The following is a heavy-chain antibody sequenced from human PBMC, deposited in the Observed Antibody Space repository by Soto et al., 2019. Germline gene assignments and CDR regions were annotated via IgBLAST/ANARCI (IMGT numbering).Heavy chain of an antibody. CDR3: AAAEHMPPWRSYEIDY. D-gene: IGHD2-21*01. J-gene: IGHJ4*02. V-gene: IGHV1-58*02. Sequence: SVKVSCKSSGFTFTSSAMQCVRQARGQRLEWIGWIVVGSGNTNYAQKFQERVTITRDMSTSTAYMELSSLRSEDTAVYYCAAAEHMPPWRSYEIDYWGQGTLVTVSS. CDR1: GFTFTSSA. CDR2: IVVGSGNT.